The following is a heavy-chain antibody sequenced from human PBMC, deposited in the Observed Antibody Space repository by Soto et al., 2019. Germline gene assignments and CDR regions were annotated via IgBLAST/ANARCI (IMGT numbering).Heavy chain of an antibody. Sequence: QVQLVESGGGVVQPGRSLRLSCAASGFTFSSYGMHWVRQAPGKGLEWVAVIWYVGSNKYYADSVKGRFTISRDNSKNTLYLQMNSLRAEDTAVYYCARFGNPPSGMDVWGQGTTVTVSS. D-gene: IGHD2-15*01. V-gene: IGHV3-33*01. J-gene: IGHJ6*02. CDR2: IWYVGSNK. CDR1: GFTFSSYG. CDR3: ARFGNPPSGMDV.